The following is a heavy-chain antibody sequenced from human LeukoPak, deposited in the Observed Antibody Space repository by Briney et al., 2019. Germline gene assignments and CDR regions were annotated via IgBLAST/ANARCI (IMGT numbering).Heavy chain of an antibody. CDR1: GLTGSHNY. CDR3: IVFGDSNH. Sequence: GGSLRLSCAASGLTGSHNYVSWVRQAPGKGLEWVSAIHTSGDTCYADSVKGRFTISRDTSKNTLYLRINSLRVEDTAVYYCIVFGDSNHWGQGTLVTVS. V-gene: IGHV3-53*01. J-gene: IGHJ5*02. D-gene: IGHD4-17*01. CDR2: IHTSGDT.